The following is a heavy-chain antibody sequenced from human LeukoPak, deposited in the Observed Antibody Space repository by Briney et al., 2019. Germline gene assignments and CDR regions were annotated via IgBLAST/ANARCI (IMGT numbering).Heavy chain of an antibody. CDR2: IMPLFGTA. V-gene: IGHV1-69*05. CDR1: GGTFSNSA. Sequence: SVKVSCKTSGGTFSNSAIGWVRQAPGQGLEWLGGIMPLFGTAGYAQKFQGRVTITKDESTRTVYLELTSLTSDDTAVYYCARDVHGDYGSGWFDPWGQGTLVSVSS. D-gene: IGHD4-17*01. J-gene: IGHJ5*02. CDR3: ARDVHGDYGSGWFDP.